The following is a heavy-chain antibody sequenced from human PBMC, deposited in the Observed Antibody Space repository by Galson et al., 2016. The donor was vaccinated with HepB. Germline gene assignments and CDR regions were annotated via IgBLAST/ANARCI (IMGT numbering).Heavy chain of an antibody. CDR1: GVSISSYY. D-gene: IGHD5-24*01. V-gene: IGHV4-59*08. CDR2: AFYSGIT. J-gene: IGHJ4*02. Sequence: LSLTCTVSGVSISSYYWSWFRQPPEKGLEWIGYAFYSGITNYNPSLKSRVTISIDTSKNQFSLKLSSVTAADTAVYYCARGEGYNLYWGQGTLVTVSA. CDR3: ARGEGYNLY.